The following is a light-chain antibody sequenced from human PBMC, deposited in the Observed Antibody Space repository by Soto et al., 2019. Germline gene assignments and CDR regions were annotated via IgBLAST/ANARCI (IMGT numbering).Light chain of an antibody. CDR3: QQYNILPWT. V-gene: IGKV3-15*01. J-gene: IGKJ1*01. Sequence: FTQSPGTLTQSPGERATLSCRSSQSVSNNYLAWYQQKPGQAPRLLIYGASTRATGIPARFSGSGSGTEFTLTISSLQSEDFAVYYCQQYNILPWTFGQGSKVDI. CDR1: QSVSNN. CDR2: GAS.